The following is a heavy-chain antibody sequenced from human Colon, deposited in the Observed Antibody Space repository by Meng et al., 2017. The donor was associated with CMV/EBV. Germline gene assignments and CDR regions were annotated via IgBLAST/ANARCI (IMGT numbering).Heavy chain of an antibody. CDR2: ISSAGGDR. D-gene: IGHD1-26*01. J-gene: IGHJ4*02. V-gene: IGHV3-48*03. Sequence: GESLKISCVASGFAFSSYEMNWVRQAPGKGLEWVAYISSAGGDRYYADSVKGRFTISRDNAKNSLYLQMNSLRAEDTAVYYCVFSGSHDYYFDSWGQGTLVTVSS. CDR3: VFSGSHDYYFDS. CDR1: GFAFSSYE.